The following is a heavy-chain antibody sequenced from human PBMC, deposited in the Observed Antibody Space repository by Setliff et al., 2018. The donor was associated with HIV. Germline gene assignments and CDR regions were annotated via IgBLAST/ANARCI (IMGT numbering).Heavy chain of an antibody. CDR2: FDPEDNKI. V-gene: IGHV1-24*01. D-gene: IGHD5-12*01. Sequence: ASVRVSCKVSGYTVTELSINWVRQAPGKGPEWMGGFDPEDNKIVYAQKFQGRVTTTEDTSTDTAYMELSSLRPEDTAVYYCATRIRDGHRGYGYFDFWGQGTLVTVSS. J-gene: IGHJ4*02. CDR1: GYTVTELS. CDR3: ATRIRDGHRGYGYFDF.